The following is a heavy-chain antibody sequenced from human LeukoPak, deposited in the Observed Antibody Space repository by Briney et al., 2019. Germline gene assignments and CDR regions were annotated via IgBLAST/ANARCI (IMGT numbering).Heavy chain of an antibody. D-gene: IGHD2-2*02. Sequence: GGSLRLSCAASGFTFSSYSMNWVRQAPGKGLGWVSSISSSSSYIYYADSVKGRFTISRDNAKNSLYLQMNSLRAEDTAVYYCARGKVPDIVVVPAAIPGYSYGSIDYWGQGTLVTVSS. CDR2: ISSSSSYI. V-gene: IGHV3-21*01. CDR3: ARGKVPDIVVVPAAIPGYSYGSIDY. J-gene: IGHJ4*02. CDR1: GFTFSSYS.